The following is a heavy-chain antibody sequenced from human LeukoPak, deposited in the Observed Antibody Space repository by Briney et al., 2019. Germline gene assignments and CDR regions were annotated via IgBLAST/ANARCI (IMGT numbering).Heavy chain of an antibody. D-gene: IGHD6-19*01. CDR1: GFIFSNYA. V-gene: IGHV3-21*04. CDR3: ARDGTKQWLVSYYYYGMDV. J-gene: IGHJ6*02. CDR2: ISSSSSYI. Sequence: GGSLRLSCAASGFIFSNYAMTWVRQAPGKGLEWVSSISSSSSYIYYADSVKGRFTISRDNAKNSLYLQMNSLRAEDTAVYYCARDGTKQWLVSYYYYGMDVWGQGTTVTVSS.